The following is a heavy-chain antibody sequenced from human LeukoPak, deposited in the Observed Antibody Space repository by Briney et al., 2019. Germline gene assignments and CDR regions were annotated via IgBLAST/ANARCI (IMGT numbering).Heavy chain of an antibody. D-gene: IGHD3-3*01. CDR2: ISYDGSNK. CDR3: ARGNYDFWSGYSWFDP. J-gene: IGHJ5*02. V-gene: IGHV3-30-3*01. Sequence: GGSLRLSCAASGFTFSSYAMSWVRQAPGKGLEWVAVISYDGSNKYYADSVKGRFTISRDNSKNTLYLQMNSLRAEDTAVYYCARGNYDFWSGYSWFDPWGQGTLVTVSS. CDR1: GFTFSSYA.